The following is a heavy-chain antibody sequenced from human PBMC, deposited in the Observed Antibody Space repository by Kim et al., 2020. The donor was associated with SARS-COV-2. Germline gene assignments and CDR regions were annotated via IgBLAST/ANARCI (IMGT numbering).Heavy chain of an antibody. J-gene: IGHJ6*02. CDR1: GFTVSSNY. CDR2: IYSGGST. V-gene: IGHV3-53*01. D-gene: IGHD3-9*01. Sequence: GSLRLSCAASGFTVSSNYMSWVRQAPGKGLEWVSVIYSGGSTYYADSVKGRFTISRDNSKNTLYLQMNSLRAEDTAVYYCARDLENYDILTGYQYYYGMDVWGQGTTVTVSS. CDR3: ARDLENYDILTGYQYYYGMDV.